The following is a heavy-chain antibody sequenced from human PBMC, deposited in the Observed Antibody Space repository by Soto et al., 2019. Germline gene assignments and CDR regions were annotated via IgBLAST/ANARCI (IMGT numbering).Heavy chain of an antibody. CDR2: ISSSNRYI. CDR3: ARDRCRGGSCYRTYAFDI. V-gene: IGHV3-21*01. D-gene: IGHD2-15*01. Sequence: EVQLVESGGGLVKPGGSLRLSCAGSGFNFTSYTMNWVRQTPGRGLEWVSSISSSNRYIYYTDSVKGRFTISRDDAKNSLYVPMDSLRADDTAVYYCARDRCRGGSCYRTYAFDIWGQGTRVTVSS. J-gene: IGHJ3*02. CDR1: GFNFTSYT.